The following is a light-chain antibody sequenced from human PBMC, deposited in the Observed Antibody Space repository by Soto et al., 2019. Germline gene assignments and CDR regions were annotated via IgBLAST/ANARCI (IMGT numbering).Light chain of an antibody. Sequence: QSVLTQPPSASGTPGQRVTISCSGSSSNIGNNAVIWYRQFPGTAPKLLMYNSNQRPSGVPDRFSGSKSGTSGSLAISGLQSEDEADYYCAAWYDNVGGLFGGGTKLTVL. CDR1: SSNIGNNA. V-gene: IGLV1-44*01. CDR2: NSN. J-gene: IGLJ3*02. CDR3: AAWYDNVGGL.